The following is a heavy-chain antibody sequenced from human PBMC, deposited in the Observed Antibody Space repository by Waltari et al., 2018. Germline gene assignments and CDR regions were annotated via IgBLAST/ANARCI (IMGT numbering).Heavy chain of an antibody. D-gene: IGHD2-15*01. Sequence: QLQVSGPGLVKPSETLSLTCSVSGDTMSSNNWWSWVSQFPKTVLEWIGQRHRSGKTNYNPSLESRVTISIDTANKKFSLRVTSTTAADTAVYYCARDRGRGLYLDSWGQGTLVTVSP. J-gene: IGHJ4*02. CDR2: RHRSGKT. V-gene: IGHV4-4*02. CDR1: GDTMSSNNW. CDR3: ARDRGRGLYLDS.